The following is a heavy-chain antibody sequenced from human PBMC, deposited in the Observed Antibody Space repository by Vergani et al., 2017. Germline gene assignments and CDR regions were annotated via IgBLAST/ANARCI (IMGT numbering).Heavy chain of an antibody. CDR3: ARNPYCGGDCYSDAFDI. D-gene: IGHD2-21*02. V-gene: IGHV4-59*01. CDR2: IYYSGNT. Sequence: QVQLQESGPGLVEPSETLSLTCAVSGYSIRNGYYWGWIRQPPGKGLEWIGYIYYSGNTNYNPSLKSRVTVSVDTSKNQFSLKLSSVTAADTAVYYCARNPYCGGDCYSDAFDIWGKGTMVTASS. J-gene: IGHJ3*02. CDR1: GYSIRNGYY.